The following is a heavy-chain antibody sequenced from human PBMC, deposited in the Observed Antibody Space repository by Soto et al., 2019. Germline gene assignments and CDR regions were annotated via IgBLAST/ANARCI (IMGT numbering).Heavy chain of an antibody. V-gene: IGHV5-51*01. D-gene: IGHD6-19*01. CDR1: GYSFTDYW. J-gene: IGHJ4*02. Sequence: GESLKISCKGSGYSFTDYWIGWVRQMPGKGLEWMGIIYPGDSDLKYSPSFQGQVTISADKSISTAYLQWSSLKASDTAMYYCARLSIAVDGSLGDYFDTWGQGTLVTVSS. CDR3: ARLSIAVDGSLGDYFDT. CDR2: IYPGDSDL.